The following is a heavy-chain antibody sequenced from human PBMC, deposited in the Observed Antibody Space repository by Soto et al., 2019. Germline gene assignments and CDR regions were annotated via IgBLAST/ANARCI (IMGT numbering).Heavy chain of an antibody. CDR1: GFTFSVYG. CDR2: ISHEGSSK. V-gene: IGHV3-30*18. D-gene: IGHD3-3*01. J-gene: IGHJ4*02. CDR3: AKTIPTSGVSSRGRGALLDS. Sequence: SGGSLRLSCAASGFTFSVYGMHWVRQAPGKGLEWVAGISHEGSSKHYADSVQGPFTISRANARNTVSLLMNSLRVGDTAIYYCAKTIPTSGVSSRGRGALLDSWGQGTLVTVSS.